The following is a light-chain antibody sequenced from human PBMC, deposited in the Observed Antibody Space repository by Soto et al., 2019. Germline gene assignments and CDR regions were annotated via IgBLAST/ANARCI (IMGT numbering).Light chain of an antibody. CDR3: RSYAGSNHLSV. Sequence: QSALTQPPSASGSPGQSVTISCTGTSSDVGGYNYVSWYQQHPGKAPKLMIYEVSKRPSGVPDRFTGSKSGNTASLTVSGLQDEDEADYYCRSYAGSNHLSVLGTGTQVTVL. CDR1: SSDVGGYNY. CDR2: EVS. V-gene: IGLV2-8*01. J-gene: IGLJ1*01.